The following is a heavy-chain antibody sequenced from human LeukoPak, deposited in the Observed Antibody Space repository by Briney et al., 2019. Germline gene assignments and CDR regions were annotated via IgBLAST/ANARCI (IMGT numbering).Heavy chain of an antibody. Sequence: PGGSLRLSCAASGFTFSTYSMNWDRQAPGKGLEWVSSIASSSNIYYADSVKGRFTISRDNAKNSLYLQMNSLRAEDTAVYYCARDQYDTWSRRGNFDSWGQGTLVIVSS. D-gene: IGHD3-3*01. CDR1: GFTFSTYS. CDR2: IASSSNI. V-gene: IGHV3-21*01. J-gene: IGHJ4*02. CDR3: ARDQYDTWSRRGNFDS.